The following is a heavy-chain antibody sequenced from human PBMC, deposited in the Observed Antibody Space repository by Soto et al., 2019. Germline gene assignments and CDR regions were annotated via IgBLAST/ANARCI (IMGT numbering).Heavy chain of an antibody. Sequence: ASVKVSCKASGGTFSSYAISWVRQAPGQGLEWMGGIIPIFGTANYAQKFRGRVTITADESTSTAYMELSSLRSEDTAVYYCARVHAPAAAPSPSYFDYWGQGTLVTVSS. J-gene: IGHJ4*02. CDR1: GGTFSSYA. V-gene: IGHV1-69*13. CDR3: ARVHAPAAAPSPSYFDY. CDR2: IIPIFGTA. D-gene: IGHD2-2*01.